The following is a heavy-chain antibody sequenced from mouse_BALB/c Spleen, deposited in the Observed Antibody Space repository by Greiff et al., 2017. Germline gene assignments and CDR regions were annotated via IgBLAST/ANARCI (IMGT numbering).Heavy chain of an antibody. J-gene: IGHJ4*01. CDR3: ARSGDGYHGYYAMDY. CDR1: GYSITSGYS. CDR2: IHYSGST. Sequence: EVKLMESGPDLVKPSQSLSLTCTVTGYSITSGYSWHWIRQFPGNKLEWMGYIHYSGSTNYNPSLKSRISITRDTSNNLFFLQLNSVTTEDTATYYCARSGDGYHGYYAMDYWGQGTSVTVSS. D-gene: IGHD2-3*01. V-gene: IGHV3-1*02.